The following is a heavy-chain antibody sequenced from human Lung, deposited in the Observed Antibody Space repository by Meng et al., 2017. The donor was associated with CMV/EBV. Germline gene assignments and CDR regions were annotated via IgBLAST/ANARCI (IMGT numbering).Heavy chain of an antibody. CDR3: ASGTPGRSYCDY. V-gene: IGHV1-18*04. Sequence: QVQLVQSGSEFKKPGASVKVSCKASGYTFTSYAMNWVRQAPGQGLEWMGWFVNYVDTYPAPKFQGRVTMTTDTHTNTAFMELRSLTSDDTAVYYCASGTPGRSYCDYWGQGTLVTVSS. D-gene: IGHD2-15*01. CDR2: FVNYVDT. J-gene: IGHJ4*02. CDR1: GYTFTSYA.